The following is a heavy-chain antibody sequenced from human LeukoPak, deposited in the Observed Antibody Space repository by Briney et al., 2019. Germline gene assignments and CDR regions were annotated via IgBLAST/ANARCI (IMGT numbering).Heavy chain of an antibody. CDR2: IYSSGST. D-gene: IGHD1-26*01. CDR1: GGSISSYY. CDR3: AKHRGVGAKSPYYFDY. Sequence: PSETLSLTCTVSGGSISSYYWSWIRQPAGKGLEWIGRIYSSGSTNYNPSLKSRVTMSVDTSKNQFSLKLSSVTAADTAVYYCAKHRGVGAKSPYYFDYWGQGTLVTVSS. V-gene: IGHV4-4*07. J-gene: IGHJ4*02.